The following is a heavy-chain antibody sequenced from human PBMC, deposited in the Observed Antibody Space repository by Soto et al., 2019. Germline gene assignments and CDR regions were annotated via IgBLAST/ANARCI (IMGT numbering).Heavy chain of an antibody. CDR1: GFTFSNFD. D-gene: IGHD3-10*01. J-gene: IGHJ6*02. CDR2: ITSSGGTI. V-gene: IGHV3-48*03. CDR3: AREGSVSSSDYYAYYYGMDV. Sequence: DVQLVESGGGLVQPGGSLRLSCAASGFTFSNFDMNWVRQAPGKGLEWVSYITSSGGTIYYADSVKGRFTISRDNAKNSLYLQMNSLRGEDTAVYYCAREGSVSSSDYYAYYYGMDVWGLGTTFTVSS.